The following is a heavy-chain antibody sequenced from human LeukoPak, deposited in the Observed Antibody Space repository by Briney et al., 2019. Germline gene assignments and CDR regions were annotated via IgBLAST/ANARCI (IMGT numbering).Heavy chain of an antibody. Sequence: PGGSLRLSYAASGFTFSSYAMSWVRQAPGKGLEWVSAISGSGGSTYYADSVKGRFTISRDNSKNTLYLQMNSLRAEDTAVYYCARDNSRNYFGSGSYKDWGQGTLVTVSS. CDR1: GFTFSSYA. J-gene: IGHJ4*02. D-gene: IGHD3-10*01. CDR3: ARDNSRNYFGSGSYKD. CDR2: ISGSGGST. V-gene: IGHV3-23*01.